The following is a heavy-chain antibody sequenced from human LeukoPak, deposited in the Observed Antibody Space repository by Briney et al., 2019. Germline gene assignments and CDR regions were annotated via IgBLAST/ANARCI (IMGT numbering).Heavy chain of an antibody. V-gene: IGHV4-59*01. CDR2: IYYTGST. J-gene: IGHJ5*02. CDR3: ARDAPLGYCSSTSCYGGWFDP. CDR1: GGSINSYY. D-gene: IGHD2-2*01. Sequence: SETLSLTCTVSGGSINSYYWNWIRQPPGKGLEWIGYIYYTGSTNYNPSLKSRVTIPVDTSKNQFSLKLSSVTAADTAVYYCARDAPLGYCSSTSCYGGWFDPWGQGTRVTVSS.